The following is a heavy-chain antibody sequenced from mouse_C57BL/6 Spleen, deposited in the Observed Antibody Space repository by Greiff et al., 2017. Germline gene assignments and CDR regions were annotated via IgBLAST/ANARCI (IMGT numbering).Heavy chain of an antibody. Sequence: QVQLKESGAELARPGASVKLSCKASGYTFTSYGISWVKQRTGQGLEWIGEIYPRSGNTYYNEKLKGKGTLTADNSSSTAYMELRGLTSEDSAVYFCASTHTAQVPFDYWGQGTTLTVSS. V-gene: IGHV1-81*01. CDR1: GYTFTSYG. CDR3: ASTHTAQVPFDY. D-gene: IGHD3-2*02. CDR2: IYPRSGNT. J-gene: IGHJ2*01.